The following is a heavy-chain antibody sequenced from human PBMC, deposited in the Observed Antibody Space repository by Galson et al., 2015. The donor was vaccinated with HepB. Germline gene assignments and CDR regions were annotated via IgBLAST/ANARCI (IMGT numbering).Heavy chain of an antibody. CDR3: AREGLRAAAGTFI. J-gene: IGHJ4*02. CDR1: GFTFSSYS. D-gene: IGHD6-13*01. CDR2: ISSSSSYI. Sequence: SLRLSCAASGFTFSSYSMNWVRQAPGKGLEWVSSISSSSSYIYYADSVKGRFTISRDNAKNSLYLQMNSLRAEDTAVYYCAREGLRAAAGTFIWGQGTLVTVSS. V-gene: IGHV3-21*01.